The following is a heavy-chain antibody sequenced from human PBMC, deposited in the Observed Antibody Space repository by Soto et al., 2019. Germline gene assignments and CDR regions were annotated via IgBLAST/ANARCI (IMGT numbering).Heavy chain of an antibody. Sequence: GESLKISCKGSGYSFTSYWISWVRQMPGKGLEWMGRIDPSDSYTNYSPSFQGHVTISADKSISTAYLQWSSLKASDTAMYYCARHRFYGSGNSPFGYWGQGTLVTVSS. CDR2: IDPSDSYT. D-gene: IGHD3-10*01. CDR3: ARHRFYGSGNSPFGY. J-gene: IGHJ4*02. V-gene: IGHV5-10-1*01. CDR1: GYSFTSYW.